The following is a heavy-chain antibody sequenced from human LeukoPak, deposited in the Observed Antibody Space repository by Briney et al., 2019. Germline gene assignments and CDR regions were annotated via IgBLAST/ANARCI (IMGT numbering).Heavy chain of an antibody. Sequence: SETLSLTCTVSGGSISSGSYYWSWIRQPAGKGLEWIGRIYTSGSTNYNPSLKSRVTISVDTSKNQFSLKLSSVTAADTAVYYCAREETYYYGSGSYYAIDYWGQGTLVTVSS. CDR3: AREETYYYGSGSYYAIDY. D-gene: IGHD3-10*01. CDR1: GGSISSGSYY. J-gene: IGHJ4*02. V-gene: IGHV4-61*02. CDR2: IYTSGST.